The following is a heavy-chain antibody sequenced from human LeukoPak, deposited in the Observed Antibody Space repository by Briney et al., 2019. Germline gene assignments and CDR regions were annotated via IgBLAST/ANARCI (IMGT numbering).Heavy chain of an antibody. CDR2: INHSGST. D-gene: IGHD2-15*01. Sequence: SQTLSLTCTVSGGSISSGGYYWSWIRQPPGKGLEWIGEINHSGSTNYNPSLKSRVTISVDTSKNQFSLKLSSVTAADTAVYYCASVNSTPYPWGQGTLVTVSS. CDR1: GGSISSGGYY. CDR3: ASVNSTPYP. J-gene: IGHJ4*02. V-gene: IGHV4-30-2*01.